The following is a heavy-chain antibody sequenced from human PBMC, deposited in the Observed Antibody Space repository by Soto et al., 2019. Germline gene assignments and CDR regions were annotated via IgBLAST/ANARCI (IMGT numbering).Heavy chain of an antibody. Sequence: PSETLSLTCTVSGGSIISGGYYWSWIRQHPGKGLEWIGYIYYSGSTYFNPSLKSRITLSVDTSENQFSLKLTSVNAADTAVYYCARVALEPSLGYWFDPWGQGTLVTVSS. CDR1: GGSIISGGYY. D-gene: IGHD1-1*01. CDR2: IYYSGST. J-gene: IGHJ5*02. CDR3: ARVALEPSLGYWFDP. V-gene: IGHV4-31*03.